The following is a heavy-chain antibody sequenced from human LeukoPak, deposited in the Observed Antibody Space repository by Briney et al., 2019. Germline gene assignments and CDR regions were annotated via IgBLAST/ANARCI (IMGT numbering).Heavy chain of an antibody. CDR3: ARETSRGLDD. D-gene: IGHD2-15*01. CDR2: FYTGGST. Sequence: SETLSLTCTVSGASLSSYFWSWIRQPAGKGLEWIGRFYTGGSTHFNTSLKSRLTMSANTSTKQFSLRLRSVTAADTAVYYCARETSRGLDDWGQGILVTVSS. J-gene: IGHJ4*02. CDR1: GASLSSYF. V-gene: IGHV4-4*07.